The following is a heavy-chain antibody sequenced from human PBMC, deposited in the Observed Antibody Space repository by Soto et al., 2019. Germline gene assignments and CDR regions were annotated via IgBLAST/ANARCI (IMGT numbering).Heavy chain of an antibody. CDR3: AQTPYSSGWGSFDY. CDR2: INPNSGGT. D-gene: IGHD6-19*01. Sequence: ASVKVSCKASGYTFTGYYMHWVRQAPGQGLEWMGWINPNSGGTNYAQKFQGRVTMTRDTSISTAYMELSRLRSDDTAVYYCAQTPYSSGWGSFDYWGQGTLVTVSS. CDR1: GYTFTGYY. V-gene: IGHV1-2*02. J-gene: IGHJ4*02.